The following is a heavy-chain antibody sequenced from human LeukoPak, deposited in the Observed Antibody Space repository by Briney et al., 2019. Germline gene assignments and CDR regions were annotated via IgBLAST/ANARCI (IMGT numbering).Heavy chain of an antibody. CDR1: GGSFSGYY. CDR2: ISHRGST. CDR3: AMTLMWGYNAFDI. J-gene: IGHJ3*02. D-gene: IGHD5-12*01. V-gene: IGHV4-34*01. Sequence: SETLSLTCAVYGGSFSGYYWSWIRQPPGKGLEWIGEISHRGSTSYNPSLKSRVTISVVTSKNQFSLKLSSVTAADTAVYYCAMTLMWGYNAFDIWGQGTMVTVSS.